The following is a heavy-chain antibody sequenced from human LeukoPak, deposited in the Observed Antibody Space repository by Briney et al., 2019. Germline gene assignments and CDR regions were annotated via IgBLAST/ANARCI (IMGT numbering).Heavy chain of an antibody. CDR2: NSTSSSYI. CDR1: GFTFNSHS. J-gene: IGHJ4*02. CDR3: ARPRGNVEMAAIPFDY. D-gene: IGHD5-24*01. Sequence: GGSLRLSCAASGFTFNSHSMNWVRQAPGKGLEWVSSNSTSSSYIYYADSVKGRFTISRDNAKNSLYLQMNSLRAEDTAVYYCARPRGNVEMAAIPFDYWGQGTLVTVSS. V-gene: IGHV3-21*01.